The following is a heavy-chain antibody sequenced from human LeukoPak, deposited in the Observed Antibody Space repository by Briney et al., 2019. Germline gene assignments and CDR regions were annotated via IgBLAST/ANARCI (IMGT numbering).Heavy chain of an antibody. Sequence: SETLSLTCAVYGGSFSGYYWSWIRQPPGKGLEWIGEINHSGSTNYNPSLKSRVTISVDTSKDQLSLKLSSVTAADTAVYYCARGQRVGARTFDYWGQGTLVTVSS. CDR2: INHSGST. J-gene: IGHJ4*02. V-gene: IGHV4-34*01. CDR3: ARGQRVGARTFDY. D-gene: IGHD1-26*01. CDR1: GGSFSGYY.